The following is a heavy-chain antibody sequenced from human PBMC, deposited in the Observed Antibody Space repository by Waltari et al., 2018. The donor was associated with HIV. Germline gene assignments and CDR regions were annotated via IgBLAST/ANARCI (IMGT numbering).Heavy chain of an antibody. CDR3: VRVGYAYALYYFDY. J-gene: IGHJ4*02. D-gene: IGHD5-18*01. CDR2: IHYGGIT. V-gene: IGHV4-59*11. CDR1: VGSITTHS. Sequence: QVQLQESGPGLVKSSETLSLTCHVSVGSITTHSWSWIRQPPEKGLEWIGYIHYGGITNYNPSLKIRVSISVDTSKNQFSLKVTSVTAADSATYYCVRVGYAYALYYFDYWGPGTPVTVSS.